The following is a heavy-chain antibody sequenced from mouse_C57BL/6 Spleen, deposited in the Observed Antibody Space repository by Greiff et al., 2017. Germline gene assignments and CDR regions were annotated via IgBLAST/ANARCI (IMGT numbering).Heavy chain of an antibody. CDR1: GYTFTSYG. V-gene: IGHV1-81*01. D-gene: IGHD2-3*01. CDR2: IYPSNGGT. CDR3: ARGYDGYPYYFDY. Sequence: VQLQQSGAELARPGASVKLSCKASGYTFTSYGISWVKQRTGQGLEWIGEIYPSNGGTNYNEKFKSKATLTVDKSSSTAYMQLSSLTSEDSAVYYCARGYDGYPYYFDYWGQGTTLTVSS. J-gene: IGHJ2*01.